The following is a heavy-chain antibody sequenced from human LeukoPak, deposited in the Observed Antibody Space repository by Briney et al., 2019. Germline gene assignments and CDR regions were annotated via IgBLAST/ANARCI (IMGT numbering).Heavy chain of an antibody. CDR3: ARVSGYDSGPFYYFDY. CDR1: GYTFTGYY. Sequence: GASVKVSCKASGYTFTGYYMHWVRQAPGQGLEWMGWINPNSGGTNYAQKFQGRVTMTRDTSISTAYMELSRLRSDDTAVYYCARVSGYDSGPFYYFDYWGQGTLVTVSS. V-gene: IGHV1-2*02. CDR2: INPNSGGT. D-gene: IGHD3-22*01. J-gene: IGHJ4*02.